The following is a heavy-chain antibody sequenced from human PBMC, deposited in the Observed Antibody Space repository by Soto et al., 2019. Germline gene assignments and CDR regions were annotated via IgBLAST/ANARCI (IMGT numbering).Heavy chain of an antibody. J-gene: IGHJ6*02. D-gene: IGHD1-26*01. CDR2: IYPGDSDT. V-gene: IGHV5-51*01. CDR1: GYSFTSYC. Sequence: GESLKISCKGSGYSFTSYCIGWVRQMPGKGLGWMGIIYPGDSDTRYSPSFQGQVTISADKSISTAYLQWSSLKASDTAMYYCARHSGALRAQYYYYGMDVWGQGTTVTVSS. CDR3: ARHSGALRAQYYYYGMDV.